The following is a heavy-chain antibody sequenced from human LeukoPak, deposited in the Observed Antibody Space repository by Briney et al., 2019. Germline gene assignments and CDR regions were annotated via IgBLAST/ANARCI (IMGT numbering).Heavy chain of an antibody. V-gene: IGHV4-61*01. J-gene: IGHJ4*02. Sequence: SETLSLTCTVSGGSISSGSYYWSWIRQPPGKGLEWIGYIYYSGSTNYNPSLKSRVTMSVDTSKNQFSLKLSSVTAADTAVYYCARRYIAAAGPFDYWGQGTLVTVSS. CDR1: GGSISSGSYY. D-gene: IGHD6-13*01. CDR2: IYYSGST. CDR3: ARRYIAAAGPFDY.